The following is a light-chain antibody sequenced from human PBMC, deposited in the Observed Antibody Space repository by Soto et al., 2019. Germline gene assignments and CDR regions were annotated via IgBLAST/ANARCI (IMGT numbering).Light chain of an antibody. CDR2: DTS. Sequence: QTVVTQETSMSVSPGGTVTLTCGSSSGTVTSGHYPYWFQQKPGQAPRTLIYDTSNKQSWTPARFSGSLLGGKAALTLSGAQPEDEAEYYCILVYSGGVVFGGGTKLTVL. V-gene: IGLV7-46*01. J-gene: IGLJ2*01. CDR1: SGTVTSGHY. CDR3: ILVYSGGVV.